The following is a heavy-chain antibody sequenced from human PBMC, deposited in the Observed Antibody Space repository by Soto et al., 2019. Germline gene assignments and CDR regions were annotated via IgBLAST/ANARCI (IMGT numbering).Heavy chain of an antibody. CDR1: GFIFSSYG. J-gene: IGHJ6*02. Sequence: QVQLVESGGGVVPPGGSLRLSCVASGFIFSSYGMYWVRQAPGKGLEWVGVIWYDGSNKHYGDSVKGRFTISRDNSKNTLYLQMSSLRAEDTAVYYCAREPYSNYVMDVWGQGTTVTVSS. CDR2: IWYDGSNK. D-gene: IGHD4-4*01. V-gene: IGHV3-33*01. CDR3: AREPYSNYVMDV.